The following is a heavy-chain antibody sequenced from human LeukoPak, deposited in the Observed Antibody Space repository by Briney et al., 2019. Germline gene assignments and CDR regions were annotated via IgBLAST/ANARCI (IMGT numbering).Heavy chain of an antibody. J-gene: IGHJ4*02. CDR2: FDPEDGET. D-gene: IGHD1-14*01. Sequence: ASVKVSCKVSGYTLTELSMHWVRQAPGKGLEWMGGFDPEDGETIYAQKFQGRVTMTEDTSTDTAYMELSSLRSEDTAVYYCATSFWANTPYKLDYRGQGTLVTVSS. CDR3: ATSFWANTPYKLDY. V-gene: IGHV1-24*01. CDR1: GYTLTELS.